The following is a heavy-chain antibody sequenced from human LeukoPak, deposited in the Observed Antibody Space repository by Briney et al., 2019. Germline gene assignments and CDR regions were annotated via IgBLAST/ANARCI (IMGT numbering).Heavy chain of an antibody. V-gene: IGHV6-1*01. Sequence: SQTLSLTCAISGDSVSSNSAAWNWIRQSPSRGLEWQGRTYYRSKWYNDYAVSVKSRITINPDTSKNQFSLQLNSVTPEDTAVYYCAREASHTAAGTIWWFDPWGQGTLVTVSS. J-gene: IGHJ5*02. CDR3: AREASHTAAGTIWWFDP. CDR2: TYYRSKWYN. CDR1: GDSVSSNSAA. D-gene: IGHD6-13*01.